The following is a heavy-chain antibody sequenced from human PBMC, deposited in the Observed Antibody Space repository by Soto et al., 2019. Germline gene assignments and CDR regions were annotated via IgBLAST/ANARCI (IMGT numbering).Heavy chain of an antibody. CDR2: IYYSGST. D-gene: IGHD3-22*01. V-gene: IGHV4-30-4*01. CDR3: ARERGWYYRMDV. CDR1: GGSISSGDYY. Sequence: SETLSLTCTVSGGSISSGDYYWSWIRQPPGKGLEWIGYIYYSGSTYYNPSLKSRVTISVDTSKNQFSLKLSSVTAADTAVYYCARERGWYYRMDVWGQGTKVTVSS. J-gene: IGHJ6*02.